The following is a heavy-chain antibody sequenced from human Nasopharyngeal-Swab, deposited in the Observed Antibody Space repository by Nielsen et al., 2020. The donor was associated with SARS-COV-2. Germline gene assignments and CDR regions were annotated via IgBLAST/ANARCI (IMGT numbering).Heavy chain of an antibody. V-gene: IGHV4-59*01. CDR3: ASLAGTMVRGVIPHRYYYYGMDV. CDR1: GGSISSYY. CDR2: IYYSGST. Sequence: SETLSLTCTVSGGSISSYYWSWIRQPPGKGLEWIGYIYYSGSTNYNPSLKSRVTISADTSKNQFSLKLGSVTAADTAVYYCASLAGTMVRGVIPHRYYYYGMDVWGQGTTVTVSS. D-gene: IGHD3-10*01. J-gene: IGHJ6*02.